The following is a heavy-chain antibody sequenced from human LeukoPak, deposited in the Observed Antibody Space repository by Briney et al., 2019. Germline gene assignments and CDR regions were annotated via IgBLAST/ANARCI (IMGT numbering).Heavy chain of an antibody. Sequence: GASLRLSCAASGFTFNNYAMNWVRQAPGKGLEYVSAISSNGGSTYYANSVKGRFTISRDNSKNTLYLQMGSLRAEDMAVYYCARKTGGMDVWGQGTTVTVSS. CDR1: GFTFNNYA. V-gene: IGHV3-64*01. CDR2: ISSNGGST. J-gene: IGHJ6*02. CDR3: ARKTGGMDV.